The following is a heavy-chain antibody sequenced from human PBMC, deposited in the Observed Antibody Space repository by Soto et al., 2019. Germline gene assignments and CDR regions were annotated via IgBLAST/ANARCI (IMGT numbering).Heavy chain of an antibody. V-gene: IGHV4-30-2*01. CDR3: ARVPDR. CDR2: IYHSGST. Sequence: PSETLSITCAVSGGSISRGGYSWSWIRQQTGKGLEWIGYIYHSGSTYYNPSLKSRVTISVDRSKNQFSLKLSSVTAADTAVYYCARVPDRWGQGTLVTVSS. D-gene: IGHD2-2*01. CDR1: GGSISRGGYS. J-gene: IGHJ5*02.